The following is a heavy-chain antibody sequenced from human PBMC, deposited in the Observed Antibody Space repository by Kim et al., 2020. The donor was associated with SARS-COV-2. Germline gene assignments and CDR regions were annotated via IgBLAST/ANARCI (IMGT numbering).Heavy chain of an antibody. CDR1: GGTFSSYA. V-gene: IGHV1-69*01. CDR3: ARGEPTMVRGVNYYYYGMDV. CDR2: IIPIFGTA. J-gene: IGHJ6*02. Sequence: VKVSCKASGGTFSSYAISWVRQAPGQGLEWMGGIIPIFGTANYAQKFQGRVTITADESTSTAYMELSSLRSEDTAVYYCARGEPTMVRGVNYYYYGMDVWGQGTTVTVSS. D-gene: IGHD3-10*01.